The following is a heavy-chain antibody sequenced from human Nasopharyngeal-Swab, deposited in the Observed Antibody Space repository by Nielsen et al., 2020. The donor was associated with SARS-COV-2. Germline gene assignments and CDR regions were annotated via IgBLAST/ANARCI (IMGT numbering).Heavy chain of an antibody. V-gene: IGHV3-23*01. D-gene: IGHD6-19*01. CDR2: ISGSGGST. J-gene: IGHJ6*02. Sequence: GSLRLSCAASGFTFSSYAMSWVRQAPGKGLEWVSAISGSGGSTYYADSVKGRFTISRDNSKNTLYLQMNSLRAEDTAVYYCAKKGVNSSGWFPYYYGMDVWGQGTTVTVSS. CDR1: GFTFSSYA. CDR3: AKKGVNSSGWFPYYYGMDV.